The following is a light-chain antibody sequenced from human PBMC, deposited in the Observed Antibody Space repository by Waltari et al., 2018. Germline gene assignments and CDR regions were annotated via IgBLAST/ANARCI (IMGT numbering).Light chain of an antibody. CDR2: DTS. V-gene: IGKV3-20*01. Sequence: EIVLTQSPGTLSLSPGDRATLSCRASQSVRRSLTWYQQKPGQAPRLLIYDTSTRATGIPGRFSGSGSVTDFSLTISRLEPEDFAVYYCQEYVNLPATFGQGTKVEIK. CDR3: QEYVNLPAT. J-gene: IGKJ1*01. CDR1: QSVRRS.